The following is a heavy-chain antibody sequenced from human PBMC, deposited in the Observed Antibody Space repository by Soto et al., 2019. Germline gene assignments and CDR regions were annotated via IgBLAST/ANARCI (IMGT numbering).Heavy chain of an antibody. V-gene: IGHV5-51*01. CDR3: ARQPEYYYGSGRNLTWYYGMDV. D-gene: IGHD3-10*01. CDR2: IYPGDSDT. Sequence: SLKISCKGSGYSFTSYWIGWVRQMPGKGLDWMGIIYPGDSDTRYSPSFQGQVTISADKSISTAYLQWSSLKASDTAMYYCARQPEYYYGSGRNLTWYYGMDVWGQGTTVTVSS. CDR1: GYSFTSYW. J-gene: IGHJ6*02.